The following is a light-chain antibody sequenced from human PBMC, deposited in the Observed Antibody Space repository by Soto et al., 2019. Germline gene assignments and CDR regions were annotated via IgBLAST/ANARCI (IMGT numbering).Light chain of an antibody. CDR3: QQYNNWPPT. Sequence: EIVMTQSPATLSVSPGEMANLSCRTSQSVSGNLAWYQQKPGQAPRLLIYGASTRATGIPARFSGSGSGTEFTLTISSLQSEDFAVYDCQQYNNWPPTFGQGTKVDIK. CDR2: GAS. CDR1: QSVSGN. V-gene: IGKV3-15*01. J-gene: IGKJ1*01.